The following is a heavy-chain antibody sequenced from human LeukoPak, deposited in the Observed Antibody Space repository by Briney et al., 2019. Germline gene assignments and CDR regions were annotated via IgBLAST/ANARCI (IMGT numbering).Heavy chain of an antibody. CDR1: GFTFSSYS. CDR2: ISSSSSYI. J-gene: IGHJ4*02. Sequence: GGSLRLSCAATGFTFSSYSMNWVRQAPGKGLEWVSSISSSSSYIYYADSVKGRFTISRDNAKNSLYLQMNSLRAEDTAVYYCARDRGLWLVPTFDYWGQGTLVTVSS. CDR3: ARDRGLWLVPTFDY. D-gene: IGHD3-10*01. V-gene: IGHV3-21*01.